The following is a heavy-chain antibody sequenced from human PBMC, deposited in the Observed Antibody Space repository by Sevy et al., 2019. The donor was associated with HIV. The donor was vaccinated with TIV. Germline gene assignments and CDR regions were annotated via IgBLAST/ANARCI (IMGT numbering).Heavy chain of an antibody. D-gene: IGHD3-22*01. V-gene: IGHV3-11*01. Sequence: GGSLRLSCAASGFTFSDYYMSWIRQAPGKGLEWVSYISSSGSTIYYADSVKGRFTISRDNAKNSLYLQMNSLRAEDTAVYYCARHYYDSSGYSFRHWGQGTLVTVSS. J-gene: IGHJ1*01. CDR3: ARHYYDSSGYSFRH. CDR2: ISSSGSTI. CDR1: GFTFSDYY.